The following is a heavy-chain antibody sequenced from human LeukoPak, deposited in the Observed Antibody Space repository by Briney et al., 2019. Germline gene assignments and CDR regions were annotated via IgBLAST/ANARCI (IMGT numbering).Heavy chain of an antibody. CDR2: INHSGST. Sequence: SETLSLTCAVYGGSFSGYYWSWIRQPPGKGLEWIGEINHSGSTNYNPSLKSRVTISVDTSKNQFSLKLSSVTAADTAVYYCARGRRRSASYSWFDPWGQGTLVTVSS. CDR3: ARGRRRSASYSWFDP. CDR1: GGSFSGYY. D-gene: IGHD6-6*01. J-gene: IGHJ5*02. V-gene: IGHV4-34*01.